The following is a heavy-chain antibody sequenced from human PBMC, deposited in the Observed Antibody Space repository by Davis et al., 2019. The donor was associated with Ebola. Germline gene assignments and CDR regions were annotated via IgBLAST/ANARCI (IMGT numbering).Heavy chain of an antibody. Sequence: GESLKISCAASGFTFSDYYMSWIRQAPGKGLEWVSYISSSGSTIYYADSVKGRFTISRDNSKNTLYLQMNSLRAEDTAVYYCAKGGYFDSLEIDSWGQGTLVTVSS. CDR1: GFTFSDYY. V-gene: IGHV3-11*01. CDR3: AKGGYFDSLEIDS. J-gene: IGHJ4*02. CDR2: ISSSGSTI. D-gene: IGHD3-9*01.